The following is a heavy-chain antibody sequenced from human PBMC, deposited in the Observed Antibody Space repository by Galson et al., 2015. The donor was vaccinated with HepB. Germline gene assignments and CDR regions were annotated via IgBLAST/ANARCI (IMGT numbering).Heavy chain of an antibody. CDR2: ISSSSSYI. CDR1: GFTFSSYS. Sequence: SLRLSCAASGFTFSSYSMNWVRQAPGKGLEWVSSISSSSSYIYYADSVKGRFTISRDNAKNSLYLQMNSLRAEDTAVYYCARAPPLGSRGAFDIWGQGTMVTVSS. V-gene: IGHV3-21*01. J-gene: IGHJ3*02. CDR3: ARAPPLGSRGAFDI. D-gene: IGHD2-15*01.